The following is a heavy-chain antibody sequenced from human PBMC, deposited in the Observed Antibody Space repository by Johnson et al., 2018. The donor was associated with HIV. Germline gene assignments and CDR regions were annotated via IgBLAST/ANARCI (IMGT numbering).Heavy chain of an antibody. CDR2: IYSGGST. V-gene: IGHV3-66*01. CDR3: NAYNDGFDI. CDR1: GFTVSSNY. J-gene: IGHJ3*02. D-gene: IGHD1-14*01. Sequence: VQLVESGGGLVQPGGSLRLSCAASGFTVSSNYMSWVRQAPGKGLAWVSVIYSGGSTFNAHSVKGRFTISRENSENTLYLQMTSLRAEDTAVYYCNAYNDGFDIWGQGTVVTVSS.